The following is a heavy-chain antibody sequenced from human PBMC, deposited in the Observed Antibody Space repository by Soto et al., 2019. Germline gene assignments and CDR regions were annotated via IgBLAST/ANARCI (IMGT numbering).Heavy chain of an antibody. D-gene: IGHD2-15*01. CDR1: GYTFTIYD. J-gene: IGHJ5*02. Sequence: ASVKVSCKASGYTFTIYDINWVRQATGQGLEWMGWMNPNSGNTGYAQKFQGRVTMTRNTSISTAYMELSSLRSEDTAVYYCARVYCSGGSCYGWFDPWGQGTLVTVSS. CDR3: ARVYCSGGSCYGWFDP. V-gene: IGHV1-8*01. CDR2: MNPNSGNT.